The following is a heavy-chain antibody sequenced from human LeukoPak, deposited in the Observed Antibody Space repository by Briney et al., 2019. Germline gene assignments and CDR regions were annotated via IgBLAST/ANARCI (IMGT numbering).Heavy chain of an antibody. CDR1: RGSISSYY. D-gene: IGHD6-13*01. V-gene: IGHV4-39*01. CDR2: IYYSGTT. J-gene: IGHJ5*02. Sequence: PSETLSLSCTVSRGSISSYYWGWIRQPPAKGLEWIGSIYYSGTTYYNPSLKSRVTISVDTSKNQFSLKMNSVTAADTAVYYCARHGAPYSNSRNWFDPWGQGTLVTVSS. CDR3: ARHGAPYSNSRNWFDP.